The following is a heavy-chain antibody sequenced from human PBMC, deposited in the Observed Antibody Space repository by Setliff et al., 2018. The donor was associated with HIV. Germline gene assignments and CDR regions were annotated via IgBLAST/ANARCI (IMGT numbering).Heavy chain of an antibody. D-gene: IGHD1-26*01. CDR3: ARGGHYSGSYLPRDYYMDV. V-gene: IGHV1-8*01. Sequence: ASVKVSCKASGYSFTNYDINWVRQAPEHGLEWVGWMSPKSGYADYAQKFQGRVTMTRDTFTSTVYMDLSSLRSEDTAVYYCARGGHYSGSYLPRDYYMDVWGKGTTVTV. CDR1: GYSFTNYD. J-gene: IGHJ6*03. CDR2: MSPKSGYA.